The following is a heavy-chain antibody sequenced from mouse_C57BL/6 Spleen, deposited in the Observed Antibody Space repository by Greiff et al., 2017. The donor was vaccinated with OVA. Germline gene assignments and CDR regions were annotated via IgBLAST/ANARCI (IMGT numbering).Heavy chain of an antibody. D-gene: IGHD2-3*01. J-gene: IGHJ4*01. CDR2: IRSKSNNYAT. CDR1: GFSFNTYA. CDR3: VRDGYLGRGYAMDY. V-gene: IGHV10-1*01. Sequence: EVQLQQSGGGLVQPKGSLKLSCAASGFSFNTYAMNWVRQAPGKGLEWVARIRSKSNNYATYYADSVKDRFTISRDDSESMLYLQMNNLKTEDTAMYYCVRDGYLGRGYAMDYWGQGTSVTVSS.